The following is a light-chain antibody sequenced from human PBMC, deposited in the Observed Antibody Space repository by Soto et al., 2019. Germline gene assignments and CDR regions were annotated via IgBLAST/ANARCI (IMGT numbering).Light chain of an antibody. CDR3: QQYYHSALS. V-gene: IGKV3D-15*01. Sequence: VMTQSPANLSVSPGEGVTLFCRASQNVATNLAWYQLKPGQAPRLLIHASSTRAAGIPGTFSGSGSGTQFSLTISSVQSEDSAVYYCQQYYHSALSFGGGTKVEI. J-gene: IGKJ4*01. CDR1: QNVATN. CDR2: ASS.